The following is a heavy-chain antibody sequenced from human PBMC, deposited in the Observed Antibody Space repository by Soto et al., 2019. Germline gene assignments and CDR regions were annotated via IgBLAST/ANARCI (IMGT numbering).Heavy chain of an antibody. CDR2: IKQDGSEK. D-gene: IGHD3-10*01. V-gene: IGHV3-7*05. Sequence: PGGSLRLSCAASGFTFSSYWMSWVRQAPGKGLEWVANIKQDGSEKYYVDSVKGRFTISRDNAKNSLYLQMNSLRAEDTAVYYCAREGGSGGYYTHGDYYYYGMDVWGQGTTVTVSS. J-gene: IGHJ6*02. CDR3: AREGGSGGYYTHGDYYYYGMDV. CDR1: GFTFSSYW.